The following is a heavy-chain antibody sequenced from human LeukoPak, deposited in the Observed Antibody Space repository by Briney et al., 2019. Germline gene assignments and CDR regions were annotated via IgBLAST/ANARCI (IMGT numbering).Heavy chain of an antibody. V-gene: IGHV3-23*01. Sequence: GGSLRLSCAASGFTFSGSAMHWVRQAPGKGLEWVSGIFGSGGSAHYADSVEGRFTISRDNSKNTVYLQMDSLRAEDTATYYCAKTTTGYSSGRYPAWPIDYWGQGTLVTVSS. D-gene: IGHD2-15*01. CDR1: GFTFSGSA. CDR3: AKTTTGYSSGRYPAWPIDY. J-gene: IGHJ4*02. CDR2: IFGSGGSA.